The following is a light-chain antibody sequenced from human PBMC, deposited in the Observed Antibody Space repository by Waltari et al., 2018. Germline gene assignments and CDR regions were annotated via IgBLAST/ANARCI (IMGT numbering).Light chain of an antibody. CDR1: SSDVGGYNS. V-gene: IGLV2-8*01. CDR2: EVS. CDR3: SSYAGSNFVV. Sequence: QSALAQPPSASGSPGQSVTISCTGTSSDVGGYNSVSWYQQHPGNAPKLMIYEVSKRPSGVPDRFSGSKSGNTASLTVSGLQAEDEAAYYCSSYAGSNFVVFGGGTKVTVL. J-gene: IGLJ2*01.